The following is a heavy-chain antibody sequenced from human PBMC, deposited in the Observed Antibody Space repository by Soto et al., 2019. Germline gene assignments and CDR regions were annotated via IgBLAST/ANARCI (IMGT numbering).Heavy chain of an antibody. CDR3: ARRAWDSYYAIDV. CDR2: ISYDRSDK. D-gene: IGHD3-22*01. CDR1: GFTYTDFA. V-gene: IGHV3-30*09. J-gene: IGHJ6*02. Sequence: VQLVESGGGEVQPGRSLRLSCAASGFTYTDFALHWVRQAPGKGLEWVAIISYDRSDKYYADSVKGRFAISRDNPKNTLYLEMNSLRPEDTAVYFCARRAWDSYYAIDVWGQGTTVTVFS.